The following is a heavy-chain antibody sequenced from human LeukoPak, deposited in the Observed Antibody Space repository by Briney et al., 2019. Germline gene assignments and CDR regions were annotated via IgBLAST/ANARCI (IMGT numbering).Heavy chain of an antibody. CDR2: ISSSSSTI. V-gene: IGHV3-48*04. CDR1: GFTVSSYS. D-gene: IGHD3-16*02. Sequence: PGGSLRLSCAASGFTVSSYSMNWVRQAPGKGLEWVSYISSSSSTIYYADSVRGRFTVSRDNAENSVYLQMNSLRAEDTAVYYCARDDYVRGSYRLIDYWGQGTLVTVSS. J-gene: IGHJ4*02. CDR3: ARDDYVRGSYRLIDY.